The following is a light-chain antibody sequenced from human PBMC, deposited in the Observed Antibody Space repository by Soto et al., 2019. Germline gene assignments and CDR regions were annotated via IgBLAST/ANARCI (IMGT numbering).Light chain of an antibody. Sequence: DIQMTQSPSALSASVGDRVTITCRASQSISSWLAWYQQKTGQAPKLLIYDASQLETGVPSRFSGSGSGTDFTLTISRLEPEDFAVYYCQQYGDSPITFGQGTRLEIK. CDR2: DAS. V-gene: IGKV1-5*01. J-gene: IGKJ5*01. CDR3: QQYGDSPIT. CDR1: QSISSW.